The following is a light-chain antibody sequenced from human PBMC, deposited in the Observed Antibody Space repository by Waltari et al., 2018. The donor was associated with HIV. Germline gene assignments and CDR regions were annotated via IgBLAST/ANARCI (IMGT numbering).Light chain of an antibody. CDR2: EDT. CDR3: CSYASSTTFEV. Sequence: QSALTQPAYVSGSPGQSITISCTGTSSDIETYTVVPWFQHHPGKAPKLMIYEDTKRPPGVSNRFSGSKSGNTASLTISGLQGEDEADYYCCSYASSTTFEVFGTGTKVTVL. J-gene: IGLJ1*01. CDR1: SSDIETYTV. V-gene: IGLV2-23*02.